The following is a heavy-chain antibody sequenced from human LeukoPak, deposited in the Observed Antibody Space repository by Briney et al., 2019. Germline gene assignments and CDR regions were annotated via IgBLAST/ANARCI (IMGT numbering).Heavy chain of an antibody. CDR1: GYTFTGYY. J-gene: IGHJ3*02. D-gene: IGHD1-26*01. V-gene: IGHV1-2*02. CDR3: ARDRSSGSYGAFDI. CDR2: INPNSGGT. Sequence: GASVKVSCKASGYTFTGYYMHWVRQAPGQGLEWMGWINPNSGGTNYAQKFQGRVTMTRDTSISTAYMELSRLRSDDTAVYYRARDRSSGSYGAFDIWGQGTMVTVSS.